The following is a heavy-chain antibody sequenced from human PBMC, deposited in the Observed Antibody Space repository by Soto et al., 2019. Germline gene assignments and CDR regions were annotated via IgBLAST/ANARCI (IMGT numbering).Heavy chain of an antibody. CDR2: ISYDGSNK. CDR1: GFXFSSYG. V-gene: IGHV3-30*18. J-gene: IGHJ5*02. Sequence: GGSLXLSCAASGFXFSSYGMHWVRQAPGKGLEWVAVISYDGSNKYYADSVKGRFTISRDNSKNTLYLQMNSLRAEDTAVYYCAKDGSIAAAGRRGFDPWGQGTLVNV. CDR3: AKDGSIAAAGRRGFDP. D-gene: IGHD6-13*01.